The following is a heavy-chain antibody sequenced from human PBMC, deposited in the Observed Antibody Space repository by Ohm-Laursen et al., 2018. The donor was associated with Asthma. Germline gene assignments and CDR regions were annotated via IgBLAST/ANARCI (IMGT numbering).Heavy chain of an antibody. CDR2: ISSSSSYT. Sequence: SLRLSCAASGFTFSDYYMSWIRQAPGKGLEWVSYISSSSSYTNYADSVKGRFTISRDNAKNSLYLQMNSLRAEDTAVYYCATLYCSGGSCLSQYYGMDVWGQGTTVTVSS. V-gene: IGHV3-11*06. D-gene: IGHD2-15*01. J-gene: IGHJ6*02. CDR1: GFTFSDYY. CDR3: ATLYCSGGSCLSQYYGMDV.